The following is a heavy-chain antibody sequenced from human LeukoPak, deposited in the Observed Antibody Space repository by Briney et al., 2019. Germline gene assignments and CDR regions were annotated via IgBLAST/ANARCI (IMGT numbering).Heavy chain of an antibody. Sequence: ASVKVSCKASGYTFTGYYMHWVRQAPGQGLEWMGIINPSGGSTSYAQKFQGRVTMTRDMSTSTVYMELSSLRSEDTAVYYCARDLRSSSRYYYYYMDVWGKGTTVTVSS. CDR1: GYTFTGYY. J-gene: IGHJ6*03. CDR3: ARDLRSSSRYYYYYMDV. CDR2: INPSGGST. D-gene: IGHD6-6*01. V-gene: IGHV1-46*01.